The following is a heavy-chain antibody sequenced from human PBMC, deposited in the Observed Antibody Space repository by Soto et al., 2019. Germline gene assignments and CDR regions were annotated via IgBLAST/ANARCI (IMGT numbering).Heavy chain of an antibody. CDR2: ISGGGDGT. CDR1: GFTFINYA. J-gene: IGHJ3*02. V-gene: IGHV3-23*01. CDR3: AKKGLGSLKTYCSGSGYHYAFDI. Sequence: EVQLLESGGGLVQPGGSLRLSCAASGFTFINYAMSWVRQAPGKGLEWVSTISGGGDGTYYADSVKGHFTISRDNSKNTVYLQMNSLRAEDTAIYYCAKKGLGSLKTYCSGSGYHYAFDIWGQGTMVTVSS. D-gene: IGHD2-15*01.